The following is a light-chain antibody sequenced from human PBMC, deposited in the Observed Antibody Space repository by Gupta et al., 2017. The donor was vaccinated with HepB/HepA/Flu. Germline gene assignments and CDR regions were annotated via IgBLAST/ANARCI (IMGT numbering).Light chain of an antibody. J-gene: IGLJ1*01. CDR1: GANYD. CDR2: GTM. V-gene: IGLV1-40*01. CDR3: QSYDNSLSGYV. Sequence: QSMLTQPPSVSGAQGERITISGTGIGANYDVQWYQQLQGTASRLLIYGTMNRPLGVPDRCSGSKSCTSASLAITGLQAEDEADYYCQSYDNSLSGYVFGTGTQVTVL.